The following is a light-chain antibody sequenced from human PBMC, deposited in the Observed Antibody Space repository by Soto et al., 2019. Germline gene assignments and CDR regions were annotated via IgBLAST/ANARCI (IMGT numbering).Light chain of an antibody. CDR1: QSVRSNY. J-gene: IGKJ5*01. V-gene: IGKV3-20*01. Sequence: EIVMTQSPGTLSLSPGERATLSCRASQSVRSNYLAWYQQKPGQAPRLLIYGASTRATGIPDRFSGSGSGTDFTLTISRLEPEDFAVYYCQQYGSAITFGQGTRLESK. CDR2: GAS. CDR3: QQYGSAIT.